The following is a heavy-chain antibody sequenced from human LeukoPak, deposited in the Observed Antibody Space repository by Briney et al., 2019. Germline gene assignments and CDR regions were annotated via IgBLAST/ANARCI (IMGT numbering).Heavy chain of an antibody. Sequence: SETMSLTCAVYGGSFSAYYYYWSWIRRPPGRGLEWIGEISHSGSTNDNPSLKSRVTISIDTSKNQFSLRLSSVTAADTAVYYCARGVDDSATFFYSYYMDVWGKGTTVTVSS. CDR1: GGSFSAYY. V-gene: IGHV4-34*01. D-gene: IGHD2/OR15-2a*01. CDR3: ARGVDDSATFFYSYYMDV. J-gene: IGHJ6*03. CDR2: ISHSGST.